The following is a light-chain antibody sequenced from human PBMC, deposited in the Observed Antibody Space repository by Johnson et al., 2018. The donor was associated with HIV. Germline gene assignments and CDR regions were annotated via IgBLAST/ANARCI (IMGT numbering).Light chain of an antibody. CDR2: DNN. Sequence: QSVLTQPPSVSAAPGQKVTISCSGSSSNIGNNYVSWYQQLPGTAPKLLIYDNNKRPSGIPDRFSGSKSGPSATLDITGLQTGDEADYYYGTWDRGLTTNYVFGTGTKVTVL. J-gene: IGLJ1*01. CDR1: SSNIGNNY. V-gene: IGLV1-51*01. CDR3: GTWDRGLTTNYV.